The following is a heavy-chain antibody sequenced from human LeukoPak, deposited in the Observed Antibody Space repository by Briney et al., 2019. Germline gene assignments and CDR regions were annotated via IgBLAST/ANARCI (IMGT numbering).Heavy chain of an antibody. CDR3: AREKIVGATVYFDY. CDR1: GGSISSSSYY. J-gene: IGHJ4*02. CDR2: IYYSGST. V-gene: IGHV4-61*01. Sequence: SETLSLTCTVSGGSISSSSYYWSWIRQPPGKGLEWIGYIYYSGSTNYNPSLKSRVTISVDTSKNQFSLKLSSATAADTAVYYCAREKIVGATVYFDYWSQGILVTVSS. D-gene: IGHD1-26*01.